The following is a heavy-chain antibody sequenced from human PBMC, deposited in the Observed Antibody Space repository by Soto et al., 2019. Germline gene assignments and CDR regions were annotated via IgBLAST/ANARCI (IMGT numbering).Heavy chain of an antibody. CDR1: RDTFNKYA. Sequence: QVQLVQSGAEVKKPGSSVKVSCKTSRDTFNKYAFNWVRQAPGQGLEWMGWIIPIFSSRNYAEKFQCRVTFTADDSTSTAYMELRSLRFEDTAGYYCARGETYLGVWGQGTTVTVSS. CDR2: IIPIFSSR. V-gene: IGHV1-69*01. CDR3: ARGETYLGV. D-gene: IGHD3-16*01. J-gene: IGHJ6*02.